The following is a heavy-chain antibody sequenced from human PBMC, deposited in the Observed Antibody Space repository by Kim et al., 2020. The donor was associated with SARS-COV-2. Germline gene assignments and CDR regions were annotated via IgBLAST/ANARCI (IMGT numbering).Heavy chain of an antibody. D-gene: IGHD3-10*01. CDR1: GFTFSSYG. Sequence: GGSLRLSCAASGFTFSSYGMHWVRQAPGKGLEWVAVISYDGSNKYYADSVKGRFTISRDNSKNTLYLQMNSLRAEDTAVYYCAREVRSGPLDYWGQGTLVTVSS. J-gene: IGHJ4*02. CDR3: AREVRSGPLDY. CDR2: ISYDGSNK. V-gene: IGHV3-33*05.